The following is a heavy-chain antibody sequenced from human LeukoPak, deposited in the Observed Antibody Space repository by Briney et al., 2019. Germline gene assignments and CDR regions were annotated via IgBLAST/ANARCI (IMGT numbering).Heavy chain of an antibody. Sequence: GASVKVSCKSSGYTFTNYGISWVRQAPGQGLEWMGWISAYNGYTHHAQKVQGRVTMTTDTSTSTAYMELRSLRSEDTAVYYCARAIYFDSSGWYSSWFDPWGQGALVTVSS. D-gene: IGHD6-19*01. V-gene: IGHV1-18*01. J-gene: IGHJ5*02. CDR1: GYTFTNYG. CDR2: ISAYNGYT. CDR3: ARAIYFDSSGWYSSWFDP.